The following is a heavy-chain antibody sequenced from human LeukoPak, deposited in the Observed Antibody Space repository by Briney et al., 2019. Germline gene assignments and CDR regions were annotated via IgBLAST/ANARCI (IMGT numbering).Heavy chain of an antibody. CDR3: ACRDLTSTWSLP. CDR1: GYSFINYW. V-gene: IGHV5-51*01. Sequence: GESLKISCRGFGYSFINYWIGWVRQVPGKGMEWMGVIYPGDSRVRYNPSFQGQVTLSVDNSINTAYLYWVSLRASDTAMYYCACRDLTSTWSLPWGHGTLVTVSS. D-gene: IGHD6-13*01. J-gene: IGHJ1*01. CDR2: IYPGDSRV.